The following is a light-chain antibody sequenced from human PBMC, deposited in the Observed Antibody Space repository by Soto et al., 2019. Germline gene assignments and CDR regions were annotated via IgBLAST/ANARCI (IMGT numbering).Light chain of an antibody. Sequence: QSALTQPASVSGSPGQSITISCTGTSSDIGRYNYVSWYQQHPGKAPKLMIYDVSNRPSGVSNRFSASKSGNTASLTISGLQAEDEADYYCSSYTSSSTLVIFGGGTQLTVL. CDR2: DVS. V-gene: IGLV2-14*01. CDR1: SSDIGRYNY. CDR3: SSYTSSSTLVI. J-gene: IGLJ2*01.